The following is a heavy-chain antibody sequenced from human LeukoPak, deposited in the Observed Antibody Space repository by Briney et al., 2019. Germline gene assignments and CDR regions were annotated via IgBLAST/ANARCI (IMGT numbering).Heavy chain of an antibody. Sequence: ASVKVSCKASGYTFTSYYMHWVRQAPGQGLEWMGIINPSGGSTSYAQKFQGRVTTTRDTSTSTVYMELSSLRSEDTAVYYCAREGDILTGYLNDAFDIWGQGTMVTVSS. V-gene: IGHV1-46*01. J-gene: IGHJ3*02. CDR2: INPSGGST. D-gene: IGHD3-9*01. CDR1: GYTFTSYY. CDR3: AREGDILTGYLNDAFDI.